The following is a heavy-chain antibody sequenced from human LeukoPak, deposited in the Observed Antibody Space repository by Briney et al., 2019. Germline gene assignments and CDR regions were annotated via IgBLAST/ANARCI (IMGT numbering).Heavy chain of an antibody. V-gene: IGHV3-48*01. CDR3: ATAQQLAPYYFDY. CDR2: ISSSISTM. Sequence: GGSLRLSCAASGFTFSTYSMNWVRQAPGKGLEWVSYISSSISTMYYADSVEGRFTISRDNSKNTLYLQMNSLRAEDTAAYYCATAQQLAPYYFDYWGQGTLVTVSS. D-gene: IGHD6-13*01. CDR1: GFTFSTYS. J-gene: IGHJ4*02.